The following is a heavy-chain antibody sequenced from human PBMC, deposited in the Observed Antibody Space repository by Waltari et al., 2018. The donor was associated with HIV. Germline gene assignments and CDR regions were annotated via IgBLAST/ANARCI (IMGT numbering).Heavy chain of an antibody. CDR2: IIPILGIA. CDR3: ARDALGGSYFDYYYGMDV. CDR1: GGTFSSYA. D-gene: IGHD1-26*01. V-gene: IGHV1-69*04. J-gene: IGHJ6*02. Sequence: QVQLVQSGAEVKKPGSSVKVSCKASGGTFSSYAISWVRQAPGQGLEWMGRIIPILGIANYAQKFQGRVTITADKSTSTAYMELSSLRSEDTAVYYCARDALGGSYFDYYYGMDVWGQGTTVTVSS.